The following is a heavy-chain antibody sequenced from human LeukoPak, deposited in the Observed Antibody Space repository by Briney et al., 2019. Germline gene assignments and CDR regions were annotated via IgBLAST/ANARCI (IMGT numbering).Heavy chain of an antibody. CDR1: GYTFTSYG. CDR3: ARATWADIVATKSEY. D-gene: IGHD5-12*01. J-gene: IGHJ4*02. CDR2: ISAYNGNT. Sequence: ASVRVSCKASGYTFTSYGISWVRQAPGQGLEWMGWISAYNGNTNYAQRLQGRVTMTTDTSTSTAYMELRSLRSDDTAVYYCARATWADIVATKSEYWGQGTLVAVTS. V-gene: IGHV1-18*01.